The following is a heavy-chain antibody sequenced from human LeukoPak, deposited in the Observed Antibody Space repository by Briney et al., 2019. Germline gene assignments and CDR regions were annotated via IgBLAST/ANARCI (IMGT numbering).Heavy chain of an antibody. V-gene: IGHV4-61*01. Sequence: PSETLSLTCTVSGYSISSSYYWSWIRQPPGKGLEWIGYIYYRGSTNYNPSLKSRVTISVDTSKNQFSLKLSSVTAADTAVYYCARTPLTPYCGGDCYLNDAFDIWGQGTMVTVSS. D-gene: IGHD2-21*01. J-gene: IGHJ3*02. CDR2: IYYRGST. CDR1: GYSISSSYY. CDR3: ARTPLTPYCGGDCYLNDAFDI.